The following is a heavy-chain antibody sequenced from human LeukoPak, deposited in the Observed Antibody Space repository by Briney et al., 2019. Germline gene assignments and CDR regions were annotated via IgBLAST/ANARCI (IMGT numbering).Heavy chain of an antibody. CDR1: GGSISSYY. J-gene: IGHJ4*02. CDR3: ARLIVLMVYAGSEYYFDY. V-gene: IGHV4-59*08. D-gene: IGHD2-8*01. Sequence: KSSETLSLTCTVSGGSISSYYWSWIRQPPGKGLEWIGNIHYSGGTKYNPSLKSRVTISVDTSKNQFSLKLSSVTAADTAVYYCARLIVLMVYAGSEYYFDYWGQGTLVTVSS. CDR2: IHYSGGT.